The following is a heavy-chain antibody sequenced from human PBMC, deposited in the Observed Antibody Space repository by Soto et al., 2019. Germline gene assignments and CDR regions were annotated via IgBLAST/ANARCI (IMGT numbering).Heavy chain of an antibody. Sequence: SETLSLTCTVSGGSISSYYWSWIRQPPGKGLEWIGYIYYSGSTNYNPSLKSRVTISVDTSKNQFSLKLSSVTAADKAVYYCAGRYGRAFDIWGQGTMVT. D-gene: IGHD4-17*01. CDR3: AGRYGRAFDI. V-gene: IGHV4-59*08. J-gene: IGHJ3*02. CDR2: IYYSGST. CDR1: GGSISSYY.